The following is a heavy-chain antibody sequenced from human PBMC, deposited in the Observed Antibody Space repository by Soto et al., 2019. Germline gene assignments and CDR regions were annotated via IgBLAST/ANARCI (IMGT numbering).Heavy chain of an antibody. CDR2: IGAADDP. CDR1: GFTFSAYD. Sequence: GESLKISCAASGFTFSAYDMHWVRQTTGKGLEWVSAIGAADDPYYLGSVKGRFTISRENAKNSLYLQMNSLRAEDTAVYYCARAYSGRLPRRADYYFAMDVWGQGTRSPSP. J-gene: IGHJ6*02. V-gene: IGHV3-13*05. CDR3: ARAYSGRLPRRADYYFAMDV. D-gene: IGHD2-15*01.